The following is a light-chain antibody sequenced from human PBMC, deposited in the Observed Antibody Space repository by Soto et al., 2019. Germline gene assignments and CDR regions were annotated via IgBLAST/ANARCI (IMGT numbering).Light chain of an antibody. CDR1: QSVSSY. CDR3: QQRYNWPIT. CDR2: DAS. Sequence: EIVLTQSPGPLSLSPGERAPLSFRASQSVSSYLAWYQQKPGQAPRLLIYDASNMATGIPARFSGSGSGTDFTLTISSLEPEDFAVYYCQQRYNWPITFGQGTRLEIK. V-gene: IGKV3-11*01. J-gene: IGKJ5*01.